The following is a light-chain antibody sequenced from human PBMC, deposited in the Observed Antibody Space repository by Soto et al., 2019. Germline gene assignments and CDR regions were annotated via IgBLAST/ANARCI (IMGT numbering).Light chain of an antibody. CDR3: QQYNNRLPT. Sequence: EIVMTQSPATLSVSPGERATLSCRASQSVRSNLAWYQQKPGQAPMLLIYGASTRATGIPARFSGSGYGTEFTLSISSMQSEDFAGYYCQQYNNRLPTFDQGTKVEIK. CDR1: QSVRSN. V-gene: IGKV3-15*01. J-gene: IGKJ1*01. CDR2: GAS.